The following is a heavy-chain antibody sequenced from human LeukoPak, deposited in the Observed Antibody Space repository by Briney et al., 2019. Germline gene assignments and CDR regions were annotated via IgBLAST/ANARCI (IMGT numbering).Heavy chain of an antibody. D-gene: IGHD6-13*01. CDR1: QLKFNNYG. V-gene: IGHV3-23*01. CDR3: AKTAAAVPDYYYYMDV. CDR2: ITGSGGGT. J-gene: IGHJ6*03. Sequence: GGSLRLSCATSQLKFNNYGMTWVRQAPGKGLEWVSSITGSGGGTQYADSVQGRFTISRDNSKNTLYLQMNSLRAEDTAVYYCAKTAAAVPDYYYYMDVWGKGTTVTVSS.